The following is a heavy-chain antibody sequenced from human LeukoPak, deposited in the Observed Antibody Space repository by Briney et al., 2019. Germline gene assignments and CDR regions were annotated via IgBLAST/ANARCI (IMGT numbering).Heavy chain of an antibody. D-gene: IGHD3-22*01. CDR3: ARDYYDSSGYDFY. Sequence: SVKVPCKASGGTFSSYAISWVRQAPGQGLEWMGRIIPIFGTANYAQKFQGRVTITTDESTSTAYMELSSLRSEDTAVYYCARDYYDSSGYDFYWGQGTLVTVSS. V-gene: IGHV1-69*05. CDR2: IIPIFGTA. J-gene: IGHJ4*02. CDR1: GGTFSSYA.